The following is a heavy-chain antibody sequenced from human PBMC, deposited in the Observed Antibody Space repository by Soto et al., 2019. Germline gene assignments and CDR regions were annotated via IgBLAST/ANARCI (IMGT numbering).Heavy chain of an antibody. J-gene: IGHJ6*02. V-gene: IGHV6-1*01. CDR3: ARTGIQRITIFGVVTTLSSKDV. CDR2: TYYRSKWYN. CDR1: GDSVSSNSAA. Sequence: PSQTLSLTCAISGDSVSSNSAAWNWIRQSPSRGLEWLGRTYYRSKWYNDYAVSVKSRITINPDTSKNQFSLQLNSVTPEDTAVYYCARTGIQRITIFGVVTTLSSKDVWGQGTTVTVSS. D-gene: IGHD3-3*01.